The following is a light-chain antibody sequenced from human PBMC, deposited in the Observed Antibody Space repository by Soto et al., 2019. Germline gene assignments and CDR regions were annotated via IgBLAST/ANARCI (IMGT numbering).Light chain of an antibody. CDR2: LGS. J-gene: IGKJ2*01. V-gene: IGKV2-28*01. CDR1: QSLLHSNGYNY. CDR3: MQALQTPRT. Sequence: DIEMTQSPLSLPVTPGEPASISCRSSQSLLHSNGYNYLDWYLQKPGQSPQLLIYLGSNRASGVPDRFSGSGSGTDFKLKISRVEAEDVGVYYCMQALQTPRTFGQGTKLEIK.